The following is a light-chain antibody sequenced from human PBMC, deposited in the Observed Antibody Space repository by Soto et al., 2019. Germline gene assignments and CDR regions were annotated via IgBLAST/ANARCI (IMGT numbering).Light chain of an antibody. V-gene: IGKV3-11*01. CDR1: QSVSSL. J-gene: IGKJ5*01. CDR2: ETS. CDR3: QHRSIWPVS. Sequence: EIVLTQSPATLSLSPGERATLSCRASQSVSSLLAWYQQKPGLAPRLLIYETSNRATGIPARFSGSGSGTDFTLTISSLEPEDFAVYYCQHRSIWPVSFGQGTRLEIK.